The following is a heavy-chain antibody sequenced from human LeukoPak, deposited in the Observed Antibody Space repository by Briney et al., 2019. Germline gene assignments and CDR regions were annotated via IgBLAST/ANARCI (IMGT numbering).Heavy chain of an antibody. D-gene: IGHD6-13*01. J-gene: IGHJ4*02. V-gene: IGHV3-30*03. Sequence: GGSLRLSCAASGFTFSSYGMHWVRQAPGKGLEWVAVISYDGTNKYYAGSVKGRFTISRDNSKNTLYLQMNSLRAEDTAVYYCARDSIAAAGTLDYWGQGTLVTVSS. CDR2: ISYDGTNK. CDR1: GFTFSSYG. CDR3: ARDSIAAAGTLDY.